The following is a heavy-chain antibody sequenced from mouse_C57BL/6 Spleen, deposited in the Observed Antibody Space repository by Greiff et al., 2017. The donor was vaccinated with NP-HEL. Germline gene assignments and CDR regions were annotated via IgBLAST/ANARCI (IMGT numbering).Heavy chain of an antibody. Sequence: VQLQQSGPELVKPGASVKISCKASGYAFSSSWMNWVKQRPGKGLEWIGRIYPGDGDTNYNGKFKGKATLTADKSSSTAYMQLSSLTSEDSAVYFCARLGYSNYDFDYWGQGTTLTVSS. J-gene: IGHJ2*01. CDR2: IYPGDGDT. V-gene: IGHV1-82*01. CDR3: ARLGYSNYDFDY. CDR1: GYAFSSSW. D-gene: IGHD2-5*01.